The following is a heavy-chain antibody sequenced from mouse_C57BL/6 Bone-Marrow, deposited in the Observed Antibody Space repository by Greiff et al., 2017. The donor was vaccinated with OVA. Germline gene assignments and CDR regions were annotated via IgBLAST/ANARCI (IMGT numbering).Heavy chain of an antibody. CDR3: ARGGDPDYYAMDY. CDR2: ISSGSSTI. CDR1: GFTFSDYG. Sequence: DVQLVESGGGLVKPGGSLKLSCAASGFTFSDYGMHWVRQAPEKGLEWVAYISSGSSTIYYADTVRGRFTFSRDNAKNTLCLQMTSLRSEDTAMYYCARGGDPDYYAMDYWGQGTSVTVSS. J-gene: IGHJ4*01. V-gene: IGHV5-17*01.